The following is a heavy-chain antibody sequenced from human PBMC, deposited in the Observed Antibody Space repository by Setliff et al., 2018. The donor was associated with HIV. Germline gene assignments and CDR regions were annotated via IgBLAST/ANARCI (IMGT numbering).Heavy chain of an antibody. J-gene: IGHJ4*02. CDR2: IWYDGSNR. V-gene: IGHV3-33*06. CDR3: AKGPGYSSSWYYFNY. CDR1: GFTFSTYG. D-gene: IGHD6-13*01. Sequence: LRLSCAASGFTFSTYGMHWVRQAPGKGLEWLAVIWYDGSNRYYADSVKGRFTISRDNSKNTLYLQMNSLRAEDTAVYYCAKGPGYSSSWYYFNYWGQGTLVTVSS.